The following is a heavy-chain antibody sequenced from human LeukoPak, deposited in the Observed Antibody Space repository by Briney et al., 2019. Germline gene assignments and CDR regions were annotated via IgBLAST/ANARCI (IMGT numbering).Heavy chain of an antibody. Sequence: SETLSLTCSVSGGSISNYYWSWIRQPPGKGLEWIGYVYYSGSTNYNPSLKSRVTISVDTSKNQFSLKLSSVTAADTAVYYCARVNDGDRYYYYYYMDVWGKGTTVTVSS. D-gene: IGHD4-17*01. CDR1: GGSISNYY. CDR3: ARVNDGDRYYYYYYMDV. J-gene: IGHJ6*03. V-gene: IGHV4-59*12. CDR2: VYYSGST.